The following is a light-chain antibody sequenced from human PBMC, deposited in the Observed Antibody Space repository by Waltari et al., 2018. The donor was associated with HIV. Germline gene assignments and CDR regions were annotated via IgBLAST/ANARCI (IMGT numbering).Light chain of an antibody. J-gene: IGLJ2*01. CDR3: CAYAGSTTYVI. CDR1: SSDAGCYNL. Sequence: QSALTQPASVSGSPGQSITISCHGTSSDAGCYNLVSWYQQHPGKAPKLMIYEVSTRPSGVSNRFSGSKSGNTASLTISGLQAEDEADYYCCAYAGSTTYVIFGGGTKLTVL. V-gene: IGLV2-23*02. CDR2: EVS.